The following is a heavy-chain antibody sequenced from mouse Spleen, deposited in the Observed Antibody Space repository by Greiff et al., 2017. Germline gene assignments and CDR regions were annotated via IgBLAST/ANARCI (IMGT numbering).Heavy chain of an antibody. CDR1: GFTFSSYA. J-gene: IGHJ3*01. V-gene: IGHV5-4*03. Sequence: EVKLVESGGGLVKPGGSLKLSCAASGFTFSSYAMSWVRQTPEKRLEWVATISAGGSYTYYPDNVKGRFTISRDNAKNNLYLQMSHLKSEDTAMYYCARGGNSPFAYWGQGTLVTVSA. D-gene: IGHD2-1*01. CDR2: ISAGGSYT. CDR3: ARGGNSPFAY.